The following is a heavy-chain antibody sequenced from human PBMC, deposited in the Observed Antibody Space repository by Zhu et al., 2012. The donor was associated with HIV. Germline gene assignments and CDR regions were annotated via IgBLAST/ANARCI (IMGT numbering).Heavy chain of an antibody. D-gene: IGHD1-1*01. CDR2: MYSSGST. J-gene: IGHJ4*02. CDR3: ARSVKGQLVFDS. V-gene: IGHV4-59*11. CDR1: GGSMSSHY. Sequence: QVQLQESGPQLVKPSETLSLTCTVSGGSMSSHYWNWVRQPPGKGLQWTGYMYSSGSTKYNFSLKSRVAISLDMSKNQFSLNLSSVTTADTAVYYCARSVKGQLVFDSWGQGALVTVSS.